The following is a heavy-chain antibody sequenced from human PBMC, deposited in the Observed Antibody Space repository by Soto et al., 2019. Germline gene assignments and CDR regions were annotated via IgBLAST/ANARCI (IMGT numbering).Heavy chain of an antibody. CDR2: INQDGSGT. Sequence: GGSLRLSCMASDFTFISSFMGWVRQAPGKGLEWVANINQDGSGTYYVDSVKGRFTISRDNAKNSLYLQMNSLRAEDTAVYYCARYFRGSGRYFFDHWGQGTLVTVSS. CDR3: ARYFRGSGRYFFDH. V-gene: IGHV3-7*03. J-gene: IGHJ4*02. D-gene: IGHD6-19*01. CDR1: DFTFISSF.